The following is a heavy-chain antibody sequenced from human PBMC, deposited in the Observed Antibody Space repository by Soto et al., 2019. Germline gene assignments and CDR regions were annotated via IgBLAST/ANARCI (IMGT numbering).Heavy chain of an antibody. Sequence: PSQTLSLTCAISGDSVSSNSAAWNWIRQSPPRGLEWLGRTYYRSKWYNDYAVSVKSRITINPDTSKNQFSLQLNSVTPEDTAVYYCARELELPGDYYYGMDVWGQGTTVTVSS. CDR1: GDSVSSNSAA. CDR2: TYYRSKWYN. J-gene: IGHJ6*02. D-gene: IGHD1-7*01. V-gene: IGHV6-1*01. CDR3: ARELELPGDYYYGMDV.